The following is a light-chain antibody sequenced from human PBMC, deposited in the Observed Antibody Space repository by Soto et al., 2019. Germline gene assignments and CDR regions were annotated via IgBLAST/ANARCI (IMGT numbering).Light chain of an antibody. Sequence: QSALTQPASVSGSPGQSITISCTGTSSDVGGYNYVSWYQQHPGKAPKLMIYEVSNRPSGVSNRFSGYKSGNTASLPISGLQAEDDDYYYCSSYTSSTPVVFGGGTKVTVL. CDR1: SSDVGGYNY. J-gene: IGLJ2*01. CDR3: SSYTSSTPVV. V-gene: IGLV2-14*01. CDR2: EVS.